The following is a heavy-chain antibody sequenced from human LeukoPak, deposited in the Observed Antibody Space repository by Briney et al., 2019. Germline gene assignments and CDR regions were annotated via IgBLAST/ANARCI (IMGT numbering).Heavy chain of an antibody. V-gene: IGHV4-38-2*02. Sequence: SETLSLTCTVSGYSISTGSYWGWIRQPPGKGLEWIGNIQYRGDSYYNPSLKSRVTISLDTSKNQFSLRLNSVTAADTAVYYCARTPSSSWYNGYYYYYYMDVWGKGTTVTISS. J-gene: IGHJ6*03. CDR2: IQYRGDS. CDR3: ARTPSSSWYNGYYYYYYMDV. D-gene: IGHD6-13*01. CDR1: GYSISTGSY.